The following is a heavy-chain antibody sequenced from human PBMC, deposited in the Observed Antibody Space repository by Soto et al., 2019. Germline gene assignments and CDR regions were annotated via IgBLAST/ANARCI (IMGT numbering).Heavy chain of an antibody. D-gene: IGHD2-8*01. V-gene: IGHV1-69*13. CDR3: ARGSVLNMNWFDP. Sequence: RASVKVSCKASGGTFSSYAISWVRQAPGQGLEWMGGIIPIFGTANYAQKFQGRVTITADESTSTAYMELSSLRSEDTAVYYCARGSVLNMNWFDPWGKGTLVTVSS. J-gene: IGHJ5*02. CDR1: GGTFSSYA. CDR2: IIPIFGTA.